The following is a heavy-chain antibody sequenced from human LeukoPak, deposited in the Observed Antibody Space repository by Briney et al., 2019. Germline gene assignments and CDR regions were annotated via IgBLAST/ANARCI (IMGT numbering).Heavy chain of an antibody. CDR2: ISSSSSYI. CDR1: GFTFSSYS. V-gene: IGHV3-21*01. CDR3: ARAKSGWFAIDY. Sequence: GGSLRLSCAASGFTFSSYSMNWVRQAPGKGLEWVSSISSSSSYIYYADSVKGRFTISRDNAKNSLFLQMNSLRAEDTAVYYCARAKSGWFAIDYWGQGTLVTVSS. D-gene: IGHD6-19*01. J-gene: IGHJ4*02.